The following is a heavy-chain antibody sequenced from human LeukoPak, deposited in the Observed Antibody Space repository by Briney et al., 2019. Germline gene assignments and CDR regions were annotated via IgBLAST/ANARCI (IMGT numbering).Heavy chain of an antibody. CDR2: IYYSGST. CDR3: ATAGQGTYNWFDP. V-gene: IGHV4-61*08. D-gene: IGHD6-19*01. CDR1: GGSVSSAGYY. Sequence: SETLSLTCTVSGGSVSSAGYYWNWIRQPPGRGLEYIGYIYYSGSTNYNPSLKSRVTISVDTSKNQFSLKLSSVTAADTAVYYCATAGQGTYNWFDPWGQGTLVTVSS. J-gene: IGHJ5*02.